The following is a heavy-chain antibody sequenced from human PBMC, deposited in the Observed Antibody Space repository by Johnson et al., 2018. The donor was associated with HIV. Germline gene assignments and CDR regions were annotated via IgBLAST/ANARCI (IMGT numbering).Heavy chain of an antibody. Sequence: VQLVESGGGLVQPGGSLRLSCAASGFTFSDHYMDWVRQAPGKGLEWVGRTRNKANSYTTEYAASVKGRFTISRDDAKNSLFLQMNSLKTEDSAVYYCARRGWELWTTQNAFDIWGQGTMVTVSS. CDR1: GFTFSDHY. D-gene: IGHD1-26*01. V-gene: IGHV3-72*01. J-gene: IGHJ3*02. CDR2: TRNKANSYTT. CDR3: ARRGWELWTTQNAFDI.